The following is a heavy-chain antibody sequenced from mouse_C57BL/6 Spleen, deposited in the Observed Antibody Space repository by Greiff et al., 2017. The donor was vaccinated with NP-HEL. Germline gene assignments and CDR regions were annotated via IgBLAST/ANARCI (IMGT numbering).Heavy chain of an antibody. V-gene: IGHV1-69*01. Sequence: QVQLQQPGAELVMPGASVKLSCKASGYTFTSYWMHWVKQRPGQGLEWIGEIDPSDSYTNYNQKFKGKSTLTVDKSSSTAYMQLSSLTSEDSAVYYCARSLTGTDYFDYWGQGTTLTVSS. CDR2: IDPSDSYT. CDR1: GYTFTSYW. D-gene: IGHD4-1*01. J-gene: IGHJ2*01. CDR3: ARSLTGTDYFDY.